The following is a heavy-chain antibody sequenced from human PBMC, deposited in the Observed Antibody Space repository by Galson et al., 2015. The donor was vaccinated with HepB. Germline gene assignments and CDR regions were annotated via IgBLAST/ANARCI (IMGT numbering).Heavy chain of an antibody. CDR2: IRSKANSYAT. CDR3: TRRAETITIFGAALDY. Sequence: SLRLSCAASGFTFSGSAMHWVRQASGKGLEWVGRIRSKANSYATAYAASVKGRFTISRDDSKNTAYLQMNSLKTEDTAVYYCTRRAETITIFGAALDYWGQGTLVTVSS. V-gene: IGHV3-73*01. D-gene: IGHD3-3*01. J-gene: IGHJ4*02. CDR1: GFTFSGSA.